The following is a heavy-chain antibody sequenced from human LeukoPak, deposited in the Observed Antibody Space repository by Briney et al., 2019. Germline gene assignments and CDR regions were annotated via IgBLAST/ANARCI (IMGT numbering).Heavy chain of an antibody. J-gene: IGHJ5*02. CDR2: ISGEDNTI. CDR3: ASRSINCHTGGNWFDP. D-gene: IGHD6-13*01. Sequence: GGSLRLSCAASGVTFRRFGMNWVRQAPGKGLEWLSDISGEDNTIYYADSVKGRFTISRDNPKNSLYLHMNSLRVEDTAVYYCASRSINCHTGGNWFDPWGQRTLVTAAS. V-gene: IGHV3-48*04. CDR1: GVTFRRFG.